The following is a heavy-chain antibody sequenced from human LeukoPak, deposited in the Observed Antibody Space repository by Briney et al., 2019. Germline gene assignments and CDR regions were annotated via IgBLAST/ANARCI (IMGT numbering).Heavy chain of an antibody. J-gene: IGHJ5*02. V-gene: IGHV3-21*01. CDR3: ARDYYGSGPNWFDP. CDR2: ISSSSSYI. D-gene: IGHD3-10*01. Sequence: GSLRLSCAASGFTFSSYAMSWVRQAPGKGLEWVSSISSSSSYIYYADSVKGRFTISRDNAKNSLYLQMNSLRAEDTAVYYCARDYYGSGPNWFDPWGQGTLVTVSS. CDR1: GFTFSSYA.